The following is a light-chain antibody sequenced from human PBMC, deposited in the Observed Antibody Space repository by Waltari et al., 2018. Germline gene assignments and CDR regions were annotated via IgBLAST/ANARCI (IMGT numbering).Light chain of an antibody. J-gene: IGLJ1*01. Sequence: QSVLTQPPSVSATPGQKVTISCSGSSSNIGNEYVFWYQQVPGPAPKLLIYNTYQRPSGIPDRFSGSKSGTSATLDITGLQTTDEAHYYCGTWDTSLTAHVFGTGTEVTVL. V-gene: IGLV1-51*01. CDR2: NTY. CDR1: SSNIGNEY. CDR3: GTWDTSLTAHV.